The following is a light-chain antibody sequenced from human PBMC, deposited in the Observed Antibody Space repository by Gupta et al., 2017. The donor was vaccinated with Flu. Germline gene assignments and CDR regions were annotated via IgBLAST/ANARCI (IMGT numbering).Light chain of an antibody. CDR1: QRISNY. V-gene: IGKV1-39*01. CDR3: QQRDSTPFT. CDR2: AAS. J-gene: IGKJ3*01. Sequence: DIQMTQSPSSLSASVGDRVTITCRASQRISNYLNWYQQKPGKAPKLLISAASRVQSGVPSRFSGSGSGTDFTLTISRLQPEDFATYYCQQRDSTPFTFGHGTSVDIK.